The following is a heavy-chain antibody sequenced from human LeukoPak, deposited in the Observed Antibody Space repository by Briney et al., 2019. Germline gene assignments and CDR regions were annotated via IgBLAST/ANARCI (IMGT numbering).Heavy chain of an antibody. CDR2: FNPNSGGT. D-gene: IGHD3-10*01. CDR1: GYTFTGYY. V-gene: IGHV1-2*04. Sequence: ASVKVSCKASGYTFTGYYMHWVRQAPGQGLEWMGWFNPNSGGTNYAQKFQGWVTMTRDTSISTAYMELSRLRSDDTAVYYCARSAETGDYGSGSFVDYWGQGTLVTVSS. CDR3: ARSAETGDYGSGSFVDY. J-gene: IGHJ4*02.